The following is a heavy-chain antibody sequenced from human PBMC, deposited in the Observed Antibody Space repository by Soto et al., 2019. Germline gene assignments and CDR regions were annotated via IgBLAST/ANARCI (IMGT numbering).Heavy chain of an antibody. D-gene: IGHD3-10*01. J-gene: IGHJ5*02. CDR3: ARQDYYGSGRGINWFDP. V-gene: IGHV4-39*01. Sequence: QLQLQESGPGLVKPSETLSLTCTVSGGSISSSSYYWGWIRQPPGKGLEWIGSIYYSGSTYYNPSLKSRVTISVDTSKNQFSLKLSSVTAADTAVYYCARQDYYGSGRGINWFDPWGQGTLVTVSS. CDR2: IYYSGST. CDR1: GGSISSSSYY.